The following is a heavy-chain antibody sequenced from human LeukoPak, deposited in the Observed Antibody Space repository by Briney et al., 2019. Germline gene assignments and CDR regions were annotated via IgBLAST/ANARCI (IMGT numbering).Heavy chain of an antibody. V-gene: IGHV4-59*11. J-gene: IGHJ4*02. CDR2: ISYSGST. Sequence: PSETLSLTCTVSNDSINSHYWNWIRQSPGKGLEWIGYISYSGSTNYNPSLRSRVTITLDRYKNQFSLDLTSVTAADTAVYFCARTKFGGPFFAYWGQGALVTVSS. D-gene: IGHD3-10*01. CDR1: NDSINSHY. CDR3: ARTKFGGPFFAY.